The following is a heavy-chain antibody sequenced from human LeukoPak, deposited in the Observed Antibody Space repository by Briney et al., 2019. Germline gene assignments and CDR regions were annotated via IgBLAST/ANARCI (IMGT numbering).Heavy chain of an antibody. Sequence: GGSLRLSCAASVFTFSGYTMNWVRQAPGKGLEWVSSITTSSSNIHYADSVKGRFTISRDNAKNSLYLQMNSLRPEDTAVYYCARDPYRDAPDYFDYWGQGTLVTVSS. D-gene: IGHD1-14*01. CDR1: VFTFSGYT. J-gene: IGHJ4*02. CDR3: ARDPYRDAPDYFDY. CDR2: ITTSSSNI. V-gene: IGHV3-21*01.